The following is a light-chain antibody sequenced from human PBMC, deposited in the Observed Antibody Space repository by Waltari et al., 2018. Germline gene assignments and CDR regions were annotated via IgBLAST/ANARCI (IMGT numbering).Light chain of an antibody. CDR1: NIGSKS. J-gene: IGLJ3*02. CDR3: QVWDGTSDHPGV. CDR2: DDT. Sequence: SYVLTQPPSVSVVPGQTATISCGGNNIGSKSVHWYQQRPGQAPVLVVYDDTDRPSGIPGRFSGLNSGNTATLTVSRVDAADEADYYCQVWDGTSDHPGVFGGVTFLTVL. V-gene: IGLV3-21*02.